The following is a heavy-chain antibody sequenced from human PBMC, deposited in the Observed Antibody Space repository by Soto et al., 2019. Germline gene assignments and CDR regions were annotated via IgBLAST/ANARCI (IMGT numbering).Heavy chain of an antibody. Sequence: ASVKVSCKASGYTFTSYAMHWVRQAPGQRLEWMGWINAGNGNTKYSQKFQGRVTITRDTSASTAYMELSSLRSEDTAVYYCARDPAYYGDYFDYWGQGTLVTVS. V-gene: IGHV1-3*01. D-gene: IGHD4-17*01. CDR3: ARDPAYYGDYFDY. CDR2: INAGNGNT. CDR1: GYTFTSYA. J-gene: IGHJ4*02.